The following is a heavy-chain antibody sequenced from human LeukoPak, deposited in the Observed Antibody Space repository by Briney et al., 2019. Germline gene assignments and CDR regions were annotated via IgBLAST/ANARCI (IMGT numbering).Heavy chain of an antibody. CDR2: INHSGSA. CDR1: GGSFSGYY. J-gene: IGHJ4*02. V-gene: IGHV4-34*01. D-gene: IGHD6-13*01. CDR3: ARGASSWSPLDY. Sequence: KPSETLSLTCAVYGGSFSGYYWSWIRQPPGKGLEWIGEINHSGSANYNPSHKSRVTITVDMSKNQLSLKVKSVTAADTAVYYCARGASSWSPLDYWGQGTLVTVSS.